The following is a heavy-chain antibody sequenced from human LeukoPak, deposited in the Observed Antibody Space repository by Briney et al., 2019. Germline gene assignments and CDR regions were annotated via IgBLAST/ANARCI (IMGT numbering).Heavy chain of an antibody. V-gene: IGHV4-61*02. D-gene: IGHD3-3*01. CDR1: GGSMSTGLYY. J-gene: IGHJ5*02. CDR2: ICPSGNT. Sequence: RASETLSLTCAGSGGSMSTGLYYWNWIRQPAGKGLEWIGRICPSGNTNYNPSLESRVTISVDTAKNQFSLKLISVTAADTALYYCARGQYDFWSGYDVNWFDPWGQGTLVTVSS. CDR3: ARGQYDFWSGYDVNWFDP.